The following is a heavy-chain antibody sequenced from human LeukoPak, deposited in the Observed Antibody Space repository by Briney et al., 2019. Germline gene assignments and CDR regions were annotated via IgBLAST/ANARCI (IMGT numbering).Heavy chain of an antibody. Sequence: GGSLRLSCAASGFTFSTYVMHWVRQVPGKGLEWVAVKDYCADSVKGQFTASKDISKSTLYLQMNSLRAEDTAIYYCAKDLCSDTSCSSRGIDYWGQGTLDTVSS. CDR2: KD. V-gene: IGHV3-30*18. D-gene: IGHD2-2*01. CDR3: AKDLCSDTSCSSRGIDY. CDR1: GFTFSTYV. J-gene: IGHJ4*02.